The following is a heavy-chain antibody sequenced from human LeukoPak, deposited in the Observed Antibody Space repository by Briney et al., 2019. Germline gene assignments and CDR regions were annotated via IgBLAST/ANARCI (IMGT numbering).Heavy chain of an antibody. CDR2: IKQESSAS. V-gene: IGHV3-7*01. CDR1: GFTFSHYW. J-gene: IGHJ4*02. CDR3: VGSLGY. Sequence: PGGSLRLSCEASGFTFSHYWMSWVRQVPGKGPEWVANIKQESSASFYLDSMKGRVTISRDNAKNSLYLQMYSLRVEDTAVYYCVGSLGYWGQGTLATVPS.